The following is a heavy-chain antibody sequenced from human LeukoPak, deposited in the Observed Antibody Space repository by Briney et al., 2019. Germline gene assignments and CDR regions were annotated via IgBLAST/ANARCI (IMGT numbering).Heavy chain of an antibody. Sequence: SVKVSCKASGGTFSSYAISWVRQAPGQGLEWMGGIIPIFGTTNYAQKFQGRVTITADESTSTAYMELSSLRSEDTAVYYCARVAPGGSSPYFDYWGQGTLVTVSS. CDR2: IIPIFGTT. J-gene: IGHJ4*02. CDR3: ARVAPGGSSPYFDY. V-gene: IGHV1-69*13. D-gene: IGHD6-6*01. CDR1: GGTFSSYA.